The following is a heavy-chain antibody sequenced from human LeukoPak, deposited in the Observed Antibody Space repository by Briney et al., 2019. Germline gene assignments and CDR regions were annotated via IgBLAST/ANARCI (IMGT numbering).Heavy chain of an antibody. Sequence: SGTLSLTCAVSGGSISSNNWWSWVRQPPGKGLEWIGEIYHSESANYKPSLKGRVTISIDKSKNQLSLKLSSVTAADTAVYYCASSRGPFDYWGQGTLVTVSS. CDR2: IYHSESA. V-gene: IGHV4-4*02. D-gene: IGHD2-15*01. CDR1: GGSISSNNW. CDR3: ASSRGPFDY. J-gene: IGHJ4*02.